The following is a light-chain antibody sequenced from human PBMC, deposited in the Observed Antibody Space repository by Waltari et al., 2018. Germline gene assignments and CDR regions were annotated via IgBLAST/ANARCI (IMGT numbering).Light chain of an antibody. J-gene: IGLJ1*01. CDR3: CSYAGSYTYV. Sequence: ALTQPRPVSGSPGQSVTISCTGTRTDVGGYNYVSWYQQPPGKAPKLMIYDVSKRPSGVPDRFSGSKSGNTASLTISGLQAEDEADYYCCSYAGSYTYVFGTGTKVTVL. CDR2: DVS. V-gene: IGLV2-11*01. CDR1: RTDVGGYNY.